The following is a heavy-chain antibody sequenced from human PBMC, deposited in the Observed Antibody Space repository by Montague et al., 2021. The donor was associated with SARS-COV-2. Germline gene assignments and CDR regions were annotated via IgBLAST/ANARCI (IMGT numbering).Heavy chain of an antibody. J-gene: IGHJ5*02. D-gene: IGHD2-15*01. CDR2: IYYIGRT. V-gene: IGHV4-59*08. CDR1: GGSISNYF. CDR3: ARGGGYCSGGSCYYWFDP. Sequence: SETLSLTCTVSGGSISNYFWSWIRQPPGKGLEWIGYIYYIGRTNYNPSLKSRVTISVDTSKNQFSLKLTSVTAADTAVYYCARGGGYCSGGSCYYWFDPWGQGTLVTVSS.